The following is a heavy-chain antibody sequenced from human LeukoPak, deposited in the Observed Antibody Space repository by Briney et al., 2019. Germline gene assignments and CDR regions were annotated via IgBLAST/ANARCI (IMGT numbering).Heavy chain of an antibody. CDR2: ISSSSIYI. D-gene: IGHD2-15*01. J-gene: IGHJ4*02. CDR1: GFTSSTYT. Sequence: GGSLRLSCEVSGFTSSTYTMNWVRQAPGKGLEWVSSISSSSIYIYYADSVKGRFTISRDNAKNSLYLQMNSLRAEDTALYYCARECSGGSCYSLDDYWGQGTLVTVSS. CDR3: ARECSGGSCYSLDDY. V-gene: IGHV3-21*04.